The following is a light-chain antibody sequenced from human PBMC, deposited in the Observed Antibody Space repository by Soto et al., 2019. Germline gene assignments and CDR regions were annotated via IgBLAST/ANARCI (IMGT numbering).Light chain of an antibody. Sequence: QAVVTQEPSLTVSPGGTVTLTCGSSTGAVTSGHYPYWFQQKPGQAPKTLIYDTNNKHSWTPARFSASLLGGKAALTLSGAQPEDEAEYYCLLSYSGPRVVFGGGTKLT. J-gene: IGLJ2*01. CDR2: DTN. CDR1: TGAVTSGHY. V-gene: IGLV7-46*01. CDR3: LLSYSGPRVV.